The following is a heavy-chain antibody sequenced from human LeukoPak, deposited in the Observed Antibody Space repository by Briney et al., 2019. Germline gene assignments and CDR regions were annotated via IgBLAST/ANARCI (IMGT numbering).Heavy chain of an antibody. CDR3: ASAGGYCSSTSCYTYFDY. V-gene: IGHV4-39*01. J-gene: IGHJ4*02. D-gene: IGHD2-2*02. CDR1: GGSISSSSYY. CDR2: IYYSGST. Sequence: SETLSLTCTVSGGSISSSSYYWGWIRQPPGKGLEWIGSIYYSGSTYYNPSLKSRVTISVDTSKNQFSLKLSSVTAADTAVYYCASAGGYCSSTSCYTYFDYWGQATLVTVSS.